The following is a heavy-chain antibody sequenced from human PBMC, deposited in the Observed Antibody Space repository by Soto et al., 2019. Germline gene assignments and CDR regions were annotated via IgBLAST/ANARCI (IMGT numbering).Heavy chain of an antibody. CDR3: ARDRLMATAGTARHYFGLDV. D-gene: IGHD5-18*01. J-gene: IGHJ6*02. V-gene: IGHV4-31*03. Sequence: SETLSLTCTVSGGSIRSGGYYWSWVRQNPRRGLEWIGNIYYSGNTYYNPSLKSRLTISVDTSKNQFSLNLSSVTAADTAVYYCARDRLMATAGTARHYFGLDVWGQGTAVTVSS. CDR2: IYYSGNT. CDR1: GGSIRSGGYY.